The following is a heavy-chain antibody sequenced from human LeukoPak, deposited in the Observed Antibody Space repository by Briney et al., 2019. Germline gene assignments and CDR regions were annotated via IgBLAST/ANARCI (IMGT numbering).Heavy chain of an antibody. V-gene: IGHV3-7*01. D-gene: IGHD3-10*01. Sequence: GSLRLSCAASGFTFSSYWMSWVRQAPGKGLEWVANIKQDGSEKYYVDSVKGRFTISRDNAKNSLYLQMNSLRAEDTAVYYCAREKEEYYYGSGSYNWFDPWGQGTLVTVSS. CDR1: GFTFSSYW. J-gene: IGHJ5*02. CDR2: IKQDGSEK. CDR3: AREKEEYYYGSGSYNWFDP.